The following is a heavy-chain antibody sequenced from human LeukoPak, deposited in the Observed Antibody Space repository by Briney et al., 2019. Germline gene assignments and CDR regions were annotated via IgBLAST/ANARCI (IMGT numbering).Heavy chain of an antibody. CDR1: GGSFSGYY. D-gene: IGHD3-22*01. CDR3: AREKNYYDSSGYYYVYYYYYYMDV. Sequence: PSETLSLTCAVYGGSFSGYYWSWIRQPPGKGLEWIGEINHSGSTNYNPSLKSRVTISVDTSKNQFSLKLSSVTAADTAVYYCAREKNYYDSSGYYYVYYYYYYMDVWGKGTTVTVSS. CDR2: INHSGST. V-gene: IGHV4-34*01. J-gene: IGHJ6*03.